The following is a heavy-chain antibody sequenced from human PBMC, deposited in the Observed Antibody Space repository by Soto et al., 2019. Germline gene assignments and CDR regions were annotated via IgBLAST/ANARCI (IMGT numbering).Heavy chain of an antibody. V-gene: IGHV3-74*01. CDR3: GRKYHDGHLGPDP. J-gene: IGHJ5*02. CDR2: ISTDGSVT. CDR1: GFTLSNYW. D-gene: IGHD2-2*01. Sequence: PGGSLRLSCVASGFTLSNYWMHWVRQAPGKGLVWVSRISTDGSVTTYADSVKGRFSISRDNAKNTMYLEMSSLRAEDTAIYYCGRKYHDGHLGPDPWGQGTLVTVSS.